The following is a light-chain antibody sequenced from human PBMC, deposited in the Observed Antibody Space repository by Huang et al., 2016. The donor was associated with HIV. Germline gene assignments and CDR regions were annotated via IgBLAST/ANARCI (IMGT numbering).Light chain of an antibody. CDR1: QTVTTN. Sequence: ELVMSQSPATLSVSPGDRATLSCRASQTVTTNLAWYQQKPGQAPRLLIYGASTRATGSPARFSGSGSGTEFTLTISSLQSEDFAVYYCQQYNNWPPWTFGQGTKVEMK. V-gene: IGKV3-15*01. CDR2: GAS. CDR3: QQYNNWPPWT. J-gene: IGKJ1*01.